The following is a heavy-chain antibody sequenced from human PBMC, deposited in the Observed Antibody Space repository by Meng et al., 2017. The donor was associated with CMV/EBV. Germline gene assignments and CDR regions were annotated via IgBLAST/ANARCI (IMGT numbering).Heavy chain of an antibody. J-gene: IGHJ6*02. CDR3: AGDHRQHLYYYYGMDV. CDR1: GFTFSSYE. D-gene: IGHD5-18*01. Sequence: GGSLRLSCAASGFTFSSYEMNWVRQAPGKGLEWVSYISSSGSTIYYADSVKGRFTISRDNAKNSLYLQMNSLRAEDTAVYYCAGDHRQHLYYYYGMDVWGQGTTVTVSS. V-gene: IGHV3-48*03. CDR2: ISSSGSTI.